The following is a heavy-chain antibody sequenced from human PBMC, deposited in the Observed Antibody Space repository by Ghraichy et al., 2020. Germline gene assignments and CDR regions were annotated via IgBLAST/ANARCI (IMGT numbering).Heavy chain of an antibody. CDR1: GFTFSSYA. V-gene: IGHV3-23*01. Sequence: GGSLRLSCAASGFTFSSYAMSWVRQAPGKGLEWVSGISDSGGGTYYADSVKGRFTISRDNSKNTLYLQMNSLRAEDTAVYYCAKMDYYGSGSYYNHAYWGQGTLVTVSS. D-gene: IGHD3-10*01. J-gene: IGHJ4*02. CDR3: AKMDYYGSGSYYNHAY. CDR2: ISDSGGGT.